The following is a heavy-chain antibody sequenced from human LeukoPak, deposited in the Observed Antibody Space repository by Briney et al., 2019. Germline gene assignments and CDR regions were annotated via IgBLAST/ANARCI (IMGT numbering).Heavy chain of an antibody. CDR1: GGSISSYY. V-gene: IGHV4-59*01. CDR3: ARVVWGSYRYAN. Sequence: SETLSLTCTVSGGSISSYYWSWIRQPPGKGLEWIGYIYYSGSTNYNPSLKSRVTISVDTSKNQSSLKLSSVTAADTAVYYCARVVWGSYRYANWGQGTLVTVSS. D-gene: IGHD3-16*02. CDR2: IYYSGST. J-gene: IGHJ4*02.